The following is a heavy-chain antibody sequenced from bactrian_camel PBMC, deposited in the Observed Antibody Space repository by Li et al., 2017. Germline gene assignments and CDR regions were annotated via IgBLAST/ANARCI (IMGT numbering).Heavy chain of an antibody. CDR1: GFTFSFYW. J-gene: IGHJ4*01. V-gene: IGHV3S1*01. CDR2: IVSHGGTT. CDR3: AADLYCPVSDGTFRMSGSY. Sequence: HVQLVESGGGLVQPGGSLRLSCTASGFTFSFYWMYWVRQAPGKELEWVSTIVSHGGTTYYADSVKGRFTVSKDSAKNTLYLQMDSLKPEDTAMYYCAADLYCPVSDGTFRMSGSYWGQGTQVTVS. D-gene: IGHD2*01.